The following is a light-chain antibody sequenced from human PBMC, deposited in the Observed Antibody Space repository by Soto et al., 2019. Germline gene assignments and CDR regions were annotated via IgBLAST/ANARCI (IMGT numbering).Light chain of an antibody. Sequence: QSAPTQPASVSGSPGQSITISCTGTSSDIGAYNSVSWYQQHPGKAPKLMIYEVSNRPSGVSNRFSASKSDNTASLTISGLQAEDEADYYCSSRTTSNPYVFGAGTKLTVL. CDR3: SSRTTSNPYV. J-gene: IGLJ1*01. CDR1: SSDIGAYNS. CDR2: EVS. V-gene: IGLV2-14*01.